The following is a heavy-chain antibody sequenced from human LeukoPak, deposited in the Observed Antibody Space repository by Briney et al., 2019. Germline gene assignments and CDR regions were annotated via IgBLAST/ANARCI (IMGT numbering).Heavy chain of an antibody. D-gene: IGHD4-17*01. V-gene: IGHV3-66*01. CDR1: GFTVSSNY. CDR2: IYGSTSA. J-gene: IGHJ4*02. CDR3: ARLNFGDDY. Sequence: GGSLRLSCAASGFTVSSNYINWVRQAPGKGLEWVSLIYGSTSADYADPVKGRFTISRDTPMNMVYLQMNSLRAEDTAVYYCARLNFGDDYWGQGTLVTVSS.